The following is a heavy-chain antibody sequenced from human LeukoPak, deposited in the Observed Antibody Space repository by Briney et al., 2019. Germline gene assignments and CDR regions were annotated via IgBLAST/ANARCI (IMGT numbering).Heavy chain of an antibody. D-gene: IGHD3-9*01. V-gene: IGHV1-46*01. CDR3: ARGDDVTGYYPCWFDP. CDR1: GYTFTSYY. J-gene: IGHJ5*02. CDR2: INPSGGST. Sequence: GASVKVSCKASGYTFTSYYMHWVRQAPGQGLEWMGIINPSGGSTSYAQKFQGRVTMTRDTSTSTVYMELSSLRSEDTAVYYCARGDDVTGYYPCWFDPWGQGTLVTVSS.